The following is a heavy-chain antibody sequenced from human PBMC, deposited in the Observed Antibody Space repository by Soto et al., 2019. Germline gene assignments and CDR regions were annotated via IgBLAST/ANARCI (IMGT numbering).Heavy chain of an antibody. CDR1: GDSVSSNSAV. J-gene: IGHJ4*02. D-gene: IGHD2-2*01. V-gene: IGHV6-1*01. Sequence: SQTLSLTCAISGDSVSSNSAVWNWIRQSPSRGLEWLGRTYYRSKWYNEYAVSVKSRITINSDTSKNQFSLQLNSVTPVDTAVYYCAMSRDRAGFDYWGQGTLVTVSS. CDR2: TYYRSKWYN. CDR3: AMSRDRAGFDY.